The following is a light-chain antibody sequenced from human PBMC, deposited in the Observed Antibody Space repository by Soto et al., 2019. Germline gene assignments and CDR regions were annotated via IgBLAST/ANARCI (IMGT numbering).Light chain of an antibody. CDR1: QSVSNNY. Sequence: DTVLTQSPGTLSLTSWERATLSCRASQSVSNNYLAWYQQKPGQAPRLLIYGASNRATGIPDRFSGSGSGTDFTLTISRLEPEDFAVYYCQQYGSSGTFGQGTKVDIK. CDR3: QQYGSSGT. CDR2: GAS. J-gene: IGKJ1*01. V-gene: IGKV3-20*01.